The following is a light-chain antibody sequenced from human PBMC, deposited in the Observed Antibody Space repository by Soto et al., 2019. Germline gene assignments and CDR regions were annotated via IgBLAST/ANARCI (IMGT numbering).Light chain of an antibody. CDR3: GSYASATLI. J-gene: IGLJ2*01. V-gene: IGLV2-14*03. Sequence: QSVLTQPASVSGSPGQSITISCTGTSSDIGAYDYVSWFQQYSGKAPTLIIYEVRFRPSGVSSRFSGSKSGNTASLTISGRQTEDESDYYCGSYASATLIFGGGTKLTVL. CDR2: EVR. CDR1: SSDIGAYDY.